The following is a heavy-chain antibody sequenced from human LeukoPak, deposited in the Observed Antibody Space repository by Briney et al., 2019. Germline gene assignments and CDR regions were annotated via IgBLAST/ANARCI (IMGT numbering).Heavy chain of an antibody. CDR2: TSHTGST. CDR1: SGSITSSSYL. Sequence: KPSETLSLTCTVSSGSITSSSYLWGWIRQPPGKGLEWIGSTSHTGSTYYNPSLKIRVTISVDTSKHQFSLKVTSVTAADTAVYYCARVLDDWFDPWGQGTLVTVSS. J-gene: IGHJ5*02. V-gene: IGHV4-39*02. D-gene: IGHD3-3*01. CDR3: ARVLDDWFDP.